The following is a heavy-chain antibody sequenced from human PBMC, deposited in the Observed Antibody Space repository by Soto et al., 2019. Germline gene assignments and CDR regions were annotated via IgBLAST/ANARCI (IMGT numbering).Heavy chain of an antibody. CDR1: GYTVTDYY. CDR3: ARDDYGIYPY. CDR2: IDPKKGST. Sequence: QVKLVQSGTEAKKPAASVKVSCKASGYTVTDYYIPWVRQAPGQGLEWMGWIDPKKGSTIYAQKLQDRVTMTRDASISTAYLDLSRLTSHDTALYYCARDDYGIYPYWGRGALVTVSS. D-gene: IGHD1-26*01. V-gene: IGHV1-2*02. J-gene: IGHJ4*02.